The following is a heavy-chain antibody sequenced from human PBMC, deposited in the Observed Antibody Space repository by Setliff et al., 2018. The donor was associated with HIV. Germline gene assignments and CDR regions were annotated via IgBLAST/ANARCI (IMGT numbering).Heavy chain of an antibody. CDR1: GHTFTTYG. Sequence: GASVKVSCKASGHTFTTYGISWVRQAPGQGLEWVGWISGYNGNTNYAQKLQGRVTMTTDTSTSTAYMELRSLRSDDTAVYYCARGALLAVFDFDHWGHGTLVTVSS. CDR3: ARGALLAVFDFDH. V-gene: IGHV1-18*01. CDR2: ISGYNGNT. J-gene: IGHJ4*01. D-gene: IGHD3-10*01.